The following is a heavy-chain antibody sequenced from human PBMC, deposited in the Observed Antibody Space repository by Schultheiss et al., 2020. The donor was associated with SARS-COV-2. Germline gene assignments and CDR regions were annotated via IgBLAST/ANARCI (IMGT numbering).Heavy chain of an antibody. CDR1: GFTFSDYY. V-gene: IGHV3-11*05. Sequence: GGSLRLSCAASGFTFSDYYMSWIRQAPGKGLEWVSYISSSSSYTNYADSVKGRFTISRDNTKTSLFLQMDSLRADDTAIYYCVKETAAGGAAYFDFWGQGTLVTVSS. D-gene: IGHD6-13*01. J-gene: IGHJ4*02. CDR3: VKETAAGGAAYFDF. CDR2: ISSSSSYT.